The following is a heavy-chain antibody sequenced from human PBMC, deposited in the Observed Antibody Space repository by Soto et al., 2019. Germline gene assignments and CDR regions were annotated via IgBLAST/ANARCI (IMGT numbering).Heavy chain of an antibody. CDR1: GGSISGSSFY. Sequence: SETLSLTCTVSGGSISGSSFYWGWIRQPPGKGLESIATIHYSGSTYYNPSLKSRVTISVDTSKNQFSLKVSSVTAADTAVYYCASSNWFDPWGQGTLVTVSS. CDR3: ASSNWFDP. J-gene: IGHJ5*02. CDR2: IHYSGST. V-gene: IGHV4-39*01.